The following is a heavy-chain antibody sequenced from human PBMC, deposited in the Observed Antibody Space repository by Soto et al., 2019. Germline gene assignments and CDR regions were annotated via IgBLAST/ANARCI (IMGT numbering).Heavy chain of an antibody. CDR1: SGSIFSSNW. CDR3: ASHLVMSGTRGFDN. D-gene: IGHD6-13*01. CDR2: TRNSGGA. V-gene: IGHV4-4*02. J-gene: IGHJ4*02. Sequence: QVQLQESGPGLVKPSGTLSLTCAVSSGSIFSSNWWRWVRQPPGKGLEWIGETRNSGGANYNPSLPSRGTIPVDRSKNHFFLELRSVTAADTAVYYCASHLVMSGTRGFDNWGLGALVTVSS.